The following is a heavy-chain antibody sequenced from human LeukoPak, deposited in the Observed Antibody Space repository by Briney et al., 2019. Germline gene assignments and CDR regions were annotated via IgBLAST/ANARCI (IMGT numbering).Heavy chain of an antibody. Sequence: GGSLRLSCAASGFTFSSYAMSWVRQAPGKGLEWVSAISGSGGGTYYADSVKGRFTISRDSSKNTLYLQMNSLRAEDTAVYYCAKDPYYYGSGSRDAFDIWGQGTMVTVSS. CDR3: AKDPYYYGSGSRDAFDI. CDR2: ISGSGGGT. J-gene: IGHJ3*02. CDR1: GFTFSSYA. D-gene: IGHD3-10*01. V-gene: IGHV3-23*01.